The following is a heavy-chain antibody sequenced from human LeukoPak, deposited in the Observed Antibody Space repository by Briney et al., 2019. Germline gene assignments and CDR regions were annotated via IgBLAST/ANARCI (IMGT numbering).Heavy chain of an antibody. CDR2: ISSSSSYI. CDR1: GFTFCSIS. J-gene: IGHJ4*02. V-gene: IGHV3-21*01. CDR3: SSLQYECEDLDY. Sequence: GGSLRLSCAASGFTFCSISMNWVRQAPGKGLEWVSSISSSSSYIYYADSVKGRFTISRDNAKNSLYLQMNSLRAEDTTVYYFSSLQYECEDLDYWGQGTLVTVSS. D-gene: IGHD4-11*01.